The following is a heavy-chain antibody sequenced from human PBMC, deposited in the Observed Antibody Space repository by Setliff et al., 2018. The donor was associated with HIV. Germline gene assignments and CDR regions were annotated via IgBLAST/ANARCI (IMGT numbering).Heavy chain of an antibody. CDR3: ARLTSPYHNFWSGPFDY. CDR1: GYTFGNDW. J-gene: IGHJ4*02. V-gene: IGHV5-51*01. CDR2: LYPGDSDS. Sequence: TGESLKISCKGSGYTFGNDWIGWVRQMPGKGLEWMGILYPGDSDSRYSPSFQGQVTISADKSISTAYLQWSSLKASDTAMYYCARLTSPYHNFWSGPFDYWGQGTLVTVSS. D-gene: IGHD3-3*01.